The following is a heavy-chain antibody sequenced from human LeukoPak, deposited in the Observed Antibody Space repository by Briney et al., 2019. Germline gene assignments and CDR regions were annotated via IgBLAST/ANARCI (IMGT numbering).Heavy chain of an antibody. J-gene: IGHJ4*02. D-gene: IGHD6-19*01. CDR1: GGTFSSYA. CDR3: ARGRMAGTYVFDY. Sequence: SVKVSCKASGGTFSSYAISWVRQAPGQGLEWMGGIIPIFGTANYAQKFQGRVTITADESTSTAYMELSSLRSEDTAVYYCARGRMAGTYVFDYWGQGTLVTDSS. V-gene: IGHV1-69*13. CDR2: IIPIFGTA.